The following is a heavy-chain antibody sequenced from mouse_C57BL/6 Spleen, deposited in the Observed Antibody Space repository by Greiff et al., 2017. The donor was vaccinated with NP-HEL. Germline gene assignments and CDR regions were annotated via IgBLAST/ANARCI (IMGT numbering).Heavy chain of an antibody. D-gene: IGHD2-4*01. CDR3: ARGDYDYEGYFDY. V-gene: IGHV1-80*01. Sequence: LQESGAELVKPGASVKISCKASGYAFSSYWMNWVKQRPGKGLEWIGQIYPGDGDTNYNGKFKGKATLTADKSSSTAYMQLSSLTSEDSAVYFCARGDYDYEGYFDYWGQGTTLTVSS. J-gene: IGHJ2*01. CDR2: IYPGDGDT. CDR1: GYAFSSYW.